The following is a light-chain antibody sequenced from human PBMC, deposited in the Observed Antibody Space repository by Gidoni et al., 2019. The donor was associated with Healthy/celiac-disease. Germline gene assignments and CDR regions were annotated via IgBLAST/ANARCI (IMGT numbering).Light chain of an antibody. Sequence: EIVFTQSPATLSLSPGERATLSCRASQSVSSYLAWYQQKPGQAPRLLIYDASNRATGIPARFSGSGSGTDFTLTISSLEPEDLAVYYCQQRSNWPRTFGQGTKLEIK. J-gene: IGKJ2*01. CDR2: DAS. CDR3: QQRSNWPRT. CDR1: QSVSSY. V-gene: IGKV3-11*01.